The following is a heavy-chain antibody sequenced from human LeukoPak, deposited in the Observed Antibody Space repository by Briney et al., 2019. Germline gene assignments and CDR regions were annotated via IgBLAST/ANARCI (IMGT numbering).Heavy chain of an antibody. CDR3: ARVGPADTYYGSSGLDY. J-gene: IGHJ4*02. V-gene: IGHV3-64*01. CDR2: ISPHGHST. CDR1: GFTFETYD. D-gene: IGHD3-22*01. Sequence: GGSLRLCCLASGFTFETYDINWVRQAPGKGLEFVSAISPHGHSTYYGNSVKGRFTISRDNSKNTLFLQMGSLRPEDMAVYFCARVGPADTYYGSSGLDYWGQGTLVTVSS.